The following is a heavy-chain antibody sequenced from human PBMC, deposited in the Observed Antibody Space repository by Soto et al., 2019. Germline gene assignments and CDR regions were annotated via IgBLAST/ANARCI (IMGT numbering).Heavy chain of an antibody. Sequence: EVRLLESGGGLVQPGGSLRLSCAASGFTFSVYAMSWVRQSPGKGLEWVPGISGSGDSTHYADSVKGRFTVSSDNSKSMLYLQTDSLSAEDTAIYYCAKALYGGFTYWGQGTLVTVSS. CDR3: AKALYGGFTY. D-gene: IGHD3-10*01. CDR2: ISGSGDST. J-gene: IGHJ4*02. V-gene: IGHV3-23*01. CDR1: GFTFSVYA.